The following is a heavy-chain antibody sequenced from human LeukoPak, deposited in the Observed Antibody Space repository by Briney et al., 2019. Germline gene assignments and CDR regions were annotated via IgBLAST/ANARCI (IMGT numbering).Heavy chain of an antibody. V-gene: IGHV4-34*01. CDR2: INHSGST. Sequence: PSETLSLTCAVYGGSLSGYYWSWIRLPPGKGLEWIGEINHSGSTNYNPSLKSRVTISVDTSKNQFSLKLSSVTAVDTAVYYCARGYSSSWFANYFDYWGQGTLVTVSS. CDR3: ARGYSSSWFANYFDY. J-gene: IGHJ4*02. D-gene: IGHD6-13*01. CDR1: GGSLSGYY.